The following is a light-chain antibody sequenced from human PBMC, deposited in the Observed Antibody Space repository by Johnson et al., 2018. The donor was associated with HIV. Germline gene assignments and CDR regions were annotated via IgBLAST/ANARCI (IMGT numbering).Light chain of an antibody. CDR2: ETN. J-gene: IGLJ1*01. Sequence: QSLLTQPPSVSAAPGQKVTISCSGSSSTIGNNYVSWYQQFPGTAPKLLIYETNKRPSGIPDRFSGSKSGTSATLGITGLQTGDEADYYCGSWDSSLSALYVVGTGTKVAVL. V-gene: IGLV1-51*02. CDR3: GSWDSSLSALYV. CDR1: SSTIGNNY.